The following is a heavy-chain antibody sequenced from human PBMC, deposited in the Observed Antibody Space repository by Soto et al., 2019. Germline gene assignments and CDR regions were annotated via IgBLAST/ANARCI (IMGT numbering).Heavy chain of an antibody. CDR2: IDKVGTDS. D-gene: IGHD3-10*01. CDR1: EFTVSGRS. J-gene: IGHJ6*03. V-gene: IGHV3-74*01. CDR3: ARGWFGPDV. Sequence: EVQLVESGGGLVQPGGSLRLSCAASEFTVSGRSVHWVRQAPGKGLVWVSGIDKVGTDSTYADSVKGRFTSSRDNAKNTVYLQMNSLGVEDTAVYYCARGWFGPDVWGKGTTVTVSS.